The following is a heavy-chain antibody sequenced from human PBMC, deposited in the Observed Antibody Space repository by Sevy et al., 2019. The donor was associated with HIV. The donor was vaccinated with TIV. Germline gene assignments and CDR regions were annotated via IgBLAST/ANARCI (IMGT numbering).Heavy chain of an antibody. J-gene: IGHJ4*02. CDR3: AREGYYYDSSGLPLDY. CDR2: ISSSSSTI. CDR1: GFTFSSYS. Sequence: GGCLRLSCAASGFTFSSYSMNWVRQAPGKGLEWVSYISSSSSTIYYADSVKGRFTISRDNAKNSLYLQMNSLRDEDTAVYYCAREGYYYDSSGLPLDYWGQGTLVTVSS. D-gene: IGHD3-22*01. V-gene: IGHV3-48*02.